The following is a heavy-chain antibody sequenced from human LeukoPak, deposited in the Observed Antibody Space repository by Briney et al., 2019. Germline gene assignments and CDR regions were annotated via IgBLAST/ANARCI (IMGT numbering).Heavy chain of an antibody. D-gene: IGHD3-22*01. Sequence: GGSLRLSCAASGFTFSSYAMHWVRQAPGKGLEWVAVISYDGSNKYYADSVKGRFTISRDNSKNTLYLQMNSLRAEDTAVYYCAKTYYDSSGYYYYFDYWGQGTLVTVSS. CDR3: AKTYYDSSGYYYYFDY. V-gene: IGHV3-30*04. J-gene: IGHJ4*02. CDR2: ISYDGSNK. CDR1: GFTFSSYA.